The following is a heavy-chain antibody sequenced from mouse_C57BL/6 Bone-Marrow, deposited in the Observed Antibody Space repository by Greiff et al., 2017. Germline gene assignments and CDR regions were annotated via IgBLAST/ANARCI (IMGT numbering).Heavy chain of an antibody. CDR1: GFTFSSYA. CDR2: ISDGGSYT. Sequence: EVQVVESGGGLVKPGGSLKLSCAASGFTFSSYAMSWVRQTPEKRLEWVATISDGGSYTDYPDNVKGRFTIARDNAKNNLYLQMSHLKSEDTAMYYCARDGGWLSFDYWGQGTTLTVSS. CDR3: ARDGGWLSFDY. D-gene: IGHD2-3*01. V-gene: IGHV5-4*01. J-gene: IGHJ2*01.